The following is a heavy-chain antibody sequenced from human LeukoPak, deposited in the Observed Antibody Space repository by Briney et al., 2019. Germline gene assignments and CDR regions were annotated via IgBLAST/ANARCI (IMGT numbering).Heavy chain of an antibody. Sequence: SETLSLTCTVSGGSISSSSYYWGWIRPPPGKGLEWIGSIYYSGSTYYNPSLKNRVTISVDTSKNQFSLKLSSVTAADTAVYYCARQAYYYVSSGYPDYWGQGTLVTVSS. V-gene: IGHV4-39*01. CDR2: IYYSGST. D-gene: IGHD3-22*01. CDR3: ARQAYYYVSSGYPDY. CDR1: GGSISSSSYY. J-gene: IGHJ4*02.